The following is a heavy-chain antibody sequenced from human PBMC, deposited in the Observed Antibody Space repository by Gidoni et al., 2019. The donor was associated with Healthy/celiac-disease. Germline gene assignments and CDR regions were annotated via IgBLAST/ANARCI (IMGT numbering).Heavy chain of an antibody. J-gene: IGHJ4*02. Sequence: QVQLQESGPGPVQPSETLLLTCPVSGYPLSSGYYWGWIRQPPGKGLEWIGSIYHSGSTYYNPSLKSRVTISVDTSKNQFSLKLSSVTDADTAVYYCARGGGYGGNSGYWGQGTLVTVSS. V-gene: IGHV4-38-2*02. CDR1: GYPLSSGYY. D-gene: IGHD2-15*01. CDR2: IYHSGST. CDR3: ARGGGYGGNSGY.